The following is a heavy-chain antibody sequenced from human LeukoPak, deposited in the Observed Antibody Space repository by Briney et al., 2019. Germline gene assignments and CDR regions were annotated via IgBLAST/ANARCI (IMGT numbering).Heavy chain of an antibody. D-gene: IGHD1-20*01. Sequence: GSLRLSCAASGFTFSSYAMSWIRQPAGKGLEWIGRIYTSGSTNYNPSLKSRLTISVDTSKNQFSLKLSSVTAADTAVYYCARYNWNDVLFDSWGQGTLVTVSS. CDR3: ARYNWNDVLFDS. V-gene: IGHV4-4*07. J-gene: IGHJ4*02. CDR1: GFTFSSYA. CDR2: IYTSGST.